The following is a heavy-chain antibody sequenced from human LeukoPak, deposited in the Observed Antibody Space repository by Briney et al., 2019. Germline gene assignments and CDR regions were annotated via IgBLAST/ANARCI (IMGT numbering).Heavy chain of an antibody. CDR2: IYYSGST. Sequence: SETLSLTCTVSGGSLSSSSYYWGWVRQPPGKGLEWLGSIYYSGSTYYNPSLKSRATISVDTSKNQFSLKLSSVTAADTAVYYCARSSHYYYYYMDVWGKGTTVTVSS. CDR3: ARSSHYYYYYMDV. J-gene: IGHJ6*03. V-gene: IGHV4-39*07. CDR1: GGSLSSSSYY.